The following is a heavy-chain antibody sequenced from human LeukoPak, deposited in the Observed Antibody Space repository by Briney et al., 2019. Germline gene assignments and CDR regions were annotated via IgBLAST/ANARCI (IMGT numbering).Heavy chain of an antibody. J-gene: IGHJ6*03. CDR2: IYASGRT. V-gene: IGHV4-4*07. D-gene: IGHD3-10*01. CDR3: ARVGMVRGDYYYYMDV. CDR1: GGSISGSF. Sequence: SETLSLTCTVSGGSISGSFWSWIRQPAGKGLEWIGRIYASGRTNYNPSLKSRVTMSVDTSKNQFSLKLSSVTAADTAVYYCARVGMVRGDYYYYMDVWGKGTTVTVSS.